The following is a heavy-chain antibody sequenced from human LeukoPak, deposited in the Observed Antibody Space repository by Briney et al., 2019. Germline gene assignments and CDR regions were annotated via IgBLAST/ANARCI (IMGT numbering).Heavy chain of an antibody. CDR3: ARGSVWDELPTPHFDY. Sequence: ASVKVSCKVSGYTLTELSMHWVRQAPGKGLEWMGGFDPEDGGTIYAQKFQGRVTMTRDTSISTAYMELSRLRSDDTAVYYCARGSVWDELPTPHFDYWGQGTLVTVSS. J-gene: IGHJ4*02. CDR2: FDPEDGGT. V-gene: IGHV1-24*01. D-gene: IGHD1-26*01. CDR1: GYTLTELS.